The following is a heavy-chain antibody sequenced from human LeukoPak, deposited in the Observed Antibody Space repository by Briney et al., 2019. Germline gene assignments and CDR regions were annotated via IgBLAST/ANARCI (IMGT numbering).Heavy chain of an antibody. CDR1: GYSISSGYY. CDR3: ARDLMVGARGRFDY. D-gene: IGHD1-26*01. J-gene: IGHJ4*02. CDR2: IYHSGST. V-gene: IGHV4-38-2*02. Sequence: SETLSLTCTVSGYSISSGYYWGWIRQPPGKGLEWIGSIYHSGSTYYNPSLKSRVTISVDTSKNQFSLKLSSVTAADTAVYYCARDLMVGARGRFDYWGQGTLVTVSS.